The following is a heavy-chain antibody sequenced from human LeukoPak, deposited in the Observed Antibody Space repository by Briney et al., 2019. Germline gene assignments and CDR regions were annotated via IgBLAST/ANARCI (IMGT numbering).Heavy chain of an antibody. CDR3: ATDYYDSSGYYTGSY. J-gene: IGHJ4*02. CDR1: GFTFSTYH. CDR2: ISRSSTTI. D-gene: IGHD3-22*01. V-gene: IGHV3-48*01. Sequence: GGSLRLSCAVASGFTFSTYHINWVRQAPGKGLEWVSYISRSSTTIYYADSVKGRFTISRDNAKNSLYLQMNSLRAEDTAVYHCATDYYDSSGYYTGSYWGQGTLVTVSS.